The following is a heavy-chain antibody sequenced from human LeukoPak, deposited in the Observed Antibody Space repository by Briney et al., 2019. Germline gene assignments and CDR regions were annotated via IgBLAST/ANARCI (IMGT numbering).Heavy chain of an antibody. V-gene: IGHV4-34*01. D-gene: IGHD1-26*01. Sequence: SETLSLTCAVYGGSFSGYYWSWIRQPPGKGLEWIGEINHSGSTNYNPSLKSRVTISVDTSKNQFSLKLSSVTAADTAVYYCARVYSGSYYQLFDYWGQGTLVTVSS. CDR1: GGSFSGYY. CDR3: ARVYSGSYYQLFDY. J-gene: IGHJ4*02. CDR2: INHSGST.